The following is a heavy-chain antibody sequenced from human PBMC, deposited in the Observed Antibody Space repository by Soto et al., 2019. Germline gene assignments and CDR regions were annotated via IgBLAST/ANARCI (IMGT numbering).Heavy chain of an antibody. V-gene: IGHV1-18*01. J-gene: IGHJ3*02. CDR2: ISAYNGNT. CDR3: AIYYISCYYSLDHAFDI. D-gene: IGHD3-22*01. CDR1: GYTFTSYG. Sequence: GASVKVSCKASGYTFTSYGISWVRQAPGQGLEWMGWISAYNGNTNYAQKLQGRVTMTTDTSTSTAYMELRSLRSEDTAVYYCAIYYISCYYSLDHAFDIWGQGTMVTVSS.